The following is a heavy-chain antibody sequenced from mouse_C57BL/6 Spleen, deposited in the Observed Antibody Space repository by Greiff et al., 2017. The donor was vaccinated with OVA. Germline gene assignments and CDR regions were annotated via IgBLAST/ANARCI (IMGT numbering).Heavy chain of an antibody. Sequence: EVQVVESGGGLVKPGGSLKLSCAASGFTFSDYGMHWVRQAPEKGPEWVAYISSGSSTIYYADTVKGRFTISRDNAKNTLFLQMTSLRSEDTAMYYCARDYGSSSWYFDVWGTGTTVTVSS. D-gene: IGHD1-1*01. CDR2: ISSGSSTI. V-gene: IGHV5-17*01. CDR1: GFTFSDYG. J-gene: IGHJ1*03. CDR3: ARDYGSSSWYFDV.